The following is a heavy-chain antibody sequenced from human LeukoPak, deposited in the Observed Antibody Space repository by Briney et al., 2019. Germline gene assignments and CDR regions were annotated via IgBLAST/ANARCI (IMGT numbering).Heavy chain of an antibody. D-gene: IGHD3-22*01. CDR3: AREEAYDSLDY. V-gene: IGHV3-21*06. CDR1: GFTFSSYS. J-gene: IGHJ4*02. CDR2: TSSSSSYI. Sequence: KTGGSLRLSCAASGFTFSSYSMNWVRQAPGKGLEWVSSTSSSSSYIYYADSVKGRFTISRDNTKNSLFLQMNSLRAGDTAVYYCAREEAYDSLDYWGQGTLVTVSS.